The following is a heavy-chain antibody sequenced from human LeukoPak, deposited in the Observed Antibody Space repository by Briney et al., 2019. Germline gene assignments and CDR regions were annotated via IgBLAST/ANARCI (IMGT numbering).Heavy chain of an antibody. V-gene: IGHV3-48*01. D-gene: IGHD3-22*01. CDR3: ARQPAGYYDRPGFLDY. J-gene: IGHJ4*02. Sequence: GGSLRLSCAASGFTFSSYSMNWVRQAPGKGLEWVSYISSSSSTIYYADSVKGRFTISRDNAKNSLYLQMNSLRAEDTAVYYCARQPAGYYDRPGFLDYWGQGTLVTVSS. CDR1: GFTFSSYS. CDR2: ISSSSSTI.